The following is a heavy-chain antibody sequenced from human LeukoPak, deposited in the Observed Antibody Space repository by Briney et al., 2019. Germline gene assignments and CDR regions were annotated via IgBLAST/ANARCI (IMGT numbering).Heavy chain of an antibody. CDR1: GGSFSGYY. CDR2: INHSGST. J-gene: IGHJ4*02. V-gene: IGHV4-34*01. Sequence: PSETLSLTCAVYGGSFSGYYWSWIRQPPGKGLQWIGEINHSGSTNYNPSLKSRVTISVDTSKNQFSLKLSSVTAADTAVYYCARGHRPGWFGELFFDYWGQGTLVTVSS. CDR3: ARGHRPGWFGELFFDY. D-gene: IGHD3-10*01.